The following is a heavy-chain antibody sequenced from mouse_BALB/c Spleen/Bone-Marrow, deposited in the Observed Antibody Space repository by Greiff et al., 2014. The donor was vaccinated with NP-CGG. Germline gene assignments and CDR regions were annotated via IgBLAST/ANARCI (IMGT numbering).Heavy chain of an antibody. CDR1: GYTFTSYY. CDR2: INPSNGGT. J-gene: IGHJ4*01. Sequence: QVQLQQSGTALFDPKTSVKLSCKASGYTFTSYYMYWVKQRPGQGLEWFGEINPSNGGTNFNEKFKNKATLTVDKSSSTAYMQLSSPTSEDSAVDYCSGGRRDALDYWGQGTSVTVSS. CDR3: SGGRRDALDY. V-gene: IGHV1S81*02.